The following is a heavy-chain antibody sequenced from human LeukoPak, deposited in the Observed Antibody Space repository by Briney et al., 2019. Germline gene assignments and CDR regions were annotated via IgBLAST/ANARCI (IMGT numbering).Heavy chain of an antibody. CDR2: ISSSSSYI. J-gene: IGHJ5*02. CDR3: ARDPFGQLWPLNWFDP. V-gene: IGHV3-21*01. D-gene: IGHD5-18*01. CDR1: GFTFSSYS. Sequence: GGSLRLSCAASGFTFSSYSMNWVRQAPGKGLEWVSSISSSSSYIYYADSVKGRFTISRDNAKNSLYLQMNSLRAEDTAVYYCARDPFGQLWPLNWFDPWGQGTLVTVSS.